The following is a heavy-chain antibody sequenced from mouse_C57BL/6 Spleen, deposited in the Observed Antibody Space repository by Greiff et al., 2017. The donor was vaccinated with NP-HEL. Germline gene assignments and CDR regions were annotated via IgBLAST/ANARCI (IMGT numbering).Heavy chain of an antibody. J-gene: IGHJ2*01. CDR3: ARSEGIYGYDGFDY. Sequence: VQLQQSGPELVKPGDSVKISCKASGYSFTGYFMNWVMQSHGKSLEWIGRINPYNGDTFYNQKFKGKATLTVDKSSSTAHMELRSLTSEDSAVYYCARSEGIYGYDGFDYWGQGTTLTVSS. CDR2: INPYNGDT. D-gene: IGHD2-2*01. CDR1: GYSFTGYF. V-gene: IGHV1-20*01.